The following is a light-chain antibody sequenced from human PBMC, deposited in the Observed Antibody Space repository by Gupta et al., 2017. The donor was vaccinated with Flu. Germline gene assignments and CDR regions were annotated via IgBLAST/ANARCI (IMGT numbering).Light chain of an antibody. CDR2: EMS. CDR3: QQFSSESWR. V-gene: IGKV1-5*03. Sequence: GNRISITSRAHGNSSSWLAWYQQKPGKAPSLVIYEMSGLTAGVPYRFSGSGSGTDFTLTVSSLEPDDFAGYYCQQFSSESWRFGQGTRV. CDR1: GNSSSW. J-gene: IGKJ1*01.